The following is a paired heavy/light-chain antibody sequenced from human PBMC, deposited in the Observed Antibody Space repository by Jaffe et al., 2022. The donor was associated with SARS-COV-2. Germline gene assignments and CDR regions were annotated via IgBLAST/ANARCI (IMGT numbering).Heavy chain of an antibody. CDR2: MNEDGSRK. CDR1: GFTVSSYW. D-gene: IGHD3-10*01. CDR3: VRDPARGGDFDY. V-gene: IGHV3-7*01. J-gene: IGHJ4*02. Sequence: EVQLVESGGGLVQPGGSLRLSCAASGFTVSSYWMSWVRQAPGKGLEWVAKMNEDGSRKYYVDSVKGRFTISKDNTKNSLYLHMNSLRAEDTAVYYCVRDPARGGDFDYWGQGTLVTVSS.
Light chain of an antibody. J-gene: IGKJ1*01. Sequence: DIVMTQSPDSLAVSLGERATINCKSSQSVLHSSSNKDYLGWYQQRPGQPPKLLIYWASSRESGVPDRFSGSGSGTDFTLTISSLQAEDVAVYYCQQYYNTGPTFGQGTKVEIK. CDR2: WAS. V-gene: IGKV4-1*01. CDR1: QSVLHSSSNKDY. CDR3: QQYYNTGPT.